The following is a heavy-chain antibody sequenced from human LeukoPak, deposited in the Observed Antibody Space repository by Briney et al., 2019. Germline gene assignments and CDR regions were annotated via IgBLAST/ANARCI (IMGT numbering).Heavy chain of an antibody. J-gene: IGHJ4*02. Sequence: ASVKVSCKVSGYTLTELSMHWVRQAPGKGLERMGGFDPEDGETIYAHKFQGRVTMTDDTSTDTAYMELSSLRSEDTAVYYCATDHGYSSSWYFWWGQGTLVTVSS. CDR2: FDPEDGET. CDR3: ATDHGYSSSWYFW. CDR1: GYTLTELS. D-gene: IGHD6-13*01. V-gene: IGHV1-24*01.